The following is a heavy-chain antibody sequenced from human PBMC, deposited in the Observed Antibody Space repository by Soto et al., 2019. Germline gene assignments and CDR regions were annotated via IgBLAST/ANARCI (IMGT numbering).Heavy chain of an antibody. Sequence: QVQLVQSGAEVQKPGASVKVSCKASGYTFTGYDMHWVRQAPGQGLEWMGWINLNSGGTNYAQKFQGRVTMTRDTSISTAYMELSRLRSDDTAVYYFARSLLLYDGSGIDSWGQGTLVTVSS. J-gene: IGHJ4*02. CDR3: ARSLLLYDGSGIDS. CDR1: GYTFTGYD. CDR2: INLNSGGT. D-gene: IGHD3-22*01. V-gene: IGHV1-2*02.